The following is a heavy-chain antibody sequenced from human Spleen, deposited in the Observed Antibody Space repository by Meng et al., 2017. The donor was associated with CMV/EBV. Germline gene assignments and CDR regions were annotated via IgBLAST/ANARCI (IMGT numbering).Heavy chain of an antibody. D-gene: IGHD6-6*01. V-gene: IGHV4-34*01. J-gene: IGHJ4*02. CDR1: GGSFSGYY. CDR3: ARWGSSEYYFDY. Sequence: SETLSLTCAVYGGSFSGYYWSWIRQPPGKGLEWIGEINHSGSTNYNPSLKSRVTISVDTSKNQFSLKLSSVTAADTAVYYCARWGSSEYYFDYWGQGTLVTVS. CDR2: INHSGST.